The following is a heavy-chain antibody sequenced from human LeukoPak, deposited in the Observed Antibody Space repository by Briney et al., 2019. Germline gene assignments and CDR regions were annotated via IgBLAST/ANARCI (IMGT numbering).Heavy chain of an antibody. D-gene: IGHD3-10*01. CDR2: ISYDGSNK. V-gene: IGHV3-30*04. J-gene: IGHJ4*02. CDR1: GFTVSSYA. Sequence: GGSLRLSCAASGFTVSSYAMHWVRQAPGKGLEWVAVISYDGSNKYYADSVKGRFTISRDNSKNTLYLQMNSLRAEDTAVYYCARANYYGSGGYYKGVDYWGQGTLVTVSS. CDR3: ARANYYGSGGYYKGVDY.